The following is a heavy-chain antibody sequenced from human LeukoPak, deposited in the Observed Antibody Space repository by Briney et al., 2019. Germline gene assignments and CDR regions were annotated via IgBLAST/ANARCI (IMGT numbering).Heavy chain of an antibody. CDR1: GGTFSSYA. D-gene: IGHD2-15*01. CDR2: IIPILGIA. V-gene: IGHV1-69*04. J-gene: IGHJ4*02. Sequence: SVKVSCKASGGTFSSYAISWVRQAPGQGLEWMGRIIPILGIANYAQKFQGRVTITADKSTSTAYMELSSLRSEDTAVYYCARLVGYCSGGSCFDYWGQGTQVTVSS. CDR3: ARLVGYCSGGSCFDY.